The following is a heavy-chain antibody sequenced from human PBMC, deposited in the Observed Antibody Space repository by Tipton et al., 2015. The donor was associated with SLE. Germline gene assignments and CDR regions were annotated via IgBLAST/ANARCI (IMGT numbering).Heavy chain of an antibody. V-gene: IGHV3-49*04. CDR2: IRSKTYGATT. CDR3: SRTPHSGTSRFDY. CDR1: GFTFGAYA. D-gene: IGHD1-26*01. J-gene: IGHJ4*02. Sequence: SLRLSCTGSGFTFGAYAVNWVRQAPGKGLEWVSFIRSKTYGATTEYAASVKGRFTISRDDSKSVVYLQMNSLETEDTAVYYCSRTPHSGTSRFDYWGQGTLVTVSS.